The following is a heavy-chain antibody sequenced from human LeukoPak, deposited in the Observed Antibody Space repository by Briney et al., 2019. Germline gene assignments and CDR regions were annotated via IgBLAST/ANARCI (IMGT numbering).Heavy chain of an antibody. Sequence: SETLSLTCTVSGGSISSSSYYWGWIRQPPGKGLEWIGSIYYSGSTYHNPSLKSRVTISVDTSKNQFSLKLSSVTAADTAVYYCARLVVAADDSIAFDIWGQGTMVTVSS. CDR3: ARLVVAADDSIAFDI. V-gene: IGHV4-39*01. D-gene: IGHD3-22*01. CDR2: IYYSGST. CDR1: GGSISSSSYY. J-gene: IGHJ3*02.